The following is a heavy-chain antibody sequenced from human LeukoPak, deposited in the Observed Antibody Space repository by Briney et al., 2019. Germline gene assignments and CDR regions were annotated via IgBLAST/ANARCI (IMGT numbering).Heavy chain of an antibody. J-gene: IGHJ4*02. Sequence: GASVKVSCKASGYTFTGYYMHWVRQAPGQGLEWMGWINPNSGGTNYARKFQGRVTMTRDTSITTAYVELSRLRSDDTAVYYCARLDYGDVDYWGQGTLVTVSS. CDR3: ARLDYGDVDY. D-gene: IGHD4-17*01. CDR1: GYTFTGYY. CDR2: INPNSGGT. V-gene: IGHV1-2*02.